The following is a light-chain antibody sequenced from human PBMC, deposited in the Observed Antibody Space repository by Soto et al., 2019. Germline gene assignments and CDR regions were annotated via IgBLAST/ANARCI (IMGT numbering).Light chain of an antibody. CDR1: QIISSW. V-gene: IGKV1-27*01. J-gene: IGKJ1*01. Sequence: DIEMTQSPSTLSASVGDRVTISCRASQIISSWLAWYQQEPGQAPKRLIYAASTLQSGGPSRFSGSGCGTDFTITISSLQHEDVATYYCQKYNSAPWTFGQGTKVDIK. CDR3: QKYNSAPWT. CDR2: AAS.